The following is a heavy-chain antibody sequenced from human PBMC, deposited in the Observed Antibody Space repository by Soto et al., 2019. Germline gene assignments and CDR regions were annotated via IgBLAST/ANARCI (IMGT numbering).Heavy chain of an antibody. D-gene: IGHD6-13*01. CDR3: ARTHRPLIAAAATRNAFDI. CDR2: ISYDGSNK. J-gene: IGHJ3*02. CDR1: GFTFSSYA. V-gene: IGHV3-30-3*01. Sequence: GGSLRLSCAASGFTFSSYAMHWVRQAPGKGLEWVAVISYDGSNKYYADSVKGRFTISTDNSKNTLYLQMNSLRAEDTAVYYCARTHRPLIAAAATRNAFDIWGQGTMVTVSS.